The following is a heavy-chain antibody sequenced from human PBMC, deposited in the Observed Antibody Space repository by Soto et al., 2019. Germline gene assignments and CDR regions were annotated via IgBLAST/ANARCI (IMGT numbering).Heavy chain of an antibody. CDR3: AKDFVPTVSFNWFDP. J-gene: IGHJ5*02. CDR1: GSAFTNYA. CDR2: ISGSGGST. Sequence: GGSLRLSCAASGSAFTNYAMSWVRQAPGKGLEWVSAISGSGGSTYYADSVKGRFTISRDNSKNTLYLQMNSLRAEDTAVYYCAKDFVPTVSFNWFDPWGQGTLVTVSS. V-gene: IGHV3-23*01. D-gene: IGHD4-4*01.